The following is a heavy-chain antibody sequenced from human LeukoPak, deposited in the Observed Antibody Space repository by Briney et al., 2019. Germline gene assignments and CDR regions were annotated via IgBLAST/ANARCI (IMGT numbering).Heavy chain of an antibody. D-gene: IGHD1-26*01. CDR3: ATLKYSGSYPADY. CDR2: ISGSGGST. J-gene: IGHJ4*02. CDR1: GFTFSSYA. V-gene: IGHV3-23*01. Sequence: PGGSLRLSCAASGFTFSSYAMSWVRQAPGKGLEWVSAISGSGGSTYYADSVKGRFTISRDNAKNSLYLQMNSLRAEDTAVYYCATLKYSGSYPADYWGQGTLVTVSS.